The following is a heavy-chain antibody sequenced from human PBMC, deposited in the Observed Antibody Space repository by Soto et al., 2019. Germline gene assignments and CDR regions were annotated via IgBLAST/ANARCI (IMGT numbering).Heavy chain of an antibody. D-gene: IGHD6-25*01. CDR2: ISSSGSTI. CDR3: ASSPPLRTLPRLY. J-gene: IGHJ4*02. Sequence: PGGSLRLSCAASGFTFSDYYMSWIRQAPGKGLEWVSYISSSGSTIYYADSVKGRFTISRDNAKNSLYLQMNSLRAADTAVYYCASSPPLRTLPRLYGGQGTLVTASS. V-gene: IGHV3-11*01. CDR1: GFTFSDYY.